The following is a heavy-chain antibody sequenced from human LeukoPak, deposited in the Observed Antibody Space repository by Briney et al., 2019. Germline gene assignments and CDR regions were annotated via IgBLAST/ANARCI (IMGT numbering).Heavy chain of an antibody. D-gene: IGHD2-15*01. CDR3: ARGGGSDGLDY. CDR1: GGSISSGGYY. J-gene: IGHJ4*02. CDR2: IYHSGST. Sequence: PSETLSLTCTVSGGSISSGGYYWSWIRQPPGKGLEWIGYIYHSGSTYYNPSLKSRVTISVDRSKNQFSLKLSSVTAADTAVYYCARGGGSDGLDYWGQGTLVTVSS. V-gene: IGHV4-30-2*01.